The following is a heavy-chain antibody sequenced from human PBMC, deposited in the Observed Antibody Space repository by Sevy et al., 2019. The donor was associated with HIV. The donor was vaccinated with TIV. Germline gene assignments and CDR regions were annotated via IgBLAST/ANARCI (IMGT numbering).Heavy chain of an antibody. CDR3: ARDLPPSATTVPHFDY. CDR1: GFTFSSYE. CDR2: ISNSGSTI. V-gene: IGHV3-48*03. D-gene: IGHD4-17*01. J-gene: IGHJ4*02. Sequence: GSLRLSCTASGFTFSSYEMNWVRQAPGKGLEWVSYISNSGSTIHYSDSVKGRFTISRDNAKNSLYLQMNSLRAEDTAVYYCARDLPPSATTVPHFDYWGRGTLVTVS.